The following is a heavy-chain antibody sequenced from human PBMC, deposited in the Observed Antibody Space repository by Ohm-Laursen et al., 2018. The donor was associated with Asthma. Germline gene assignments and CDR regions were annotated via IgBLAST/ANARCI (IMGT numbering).Heavy chain of an antibody. Sequence: GASVKVSCNASGYTFTSYYMHWVRQAPGQGLEWMGIINPSGGSTSYAQKFQGRVTMTRDTSTSTVYMELSSLRSEGTAVYYCARGWGIGAGTTYDAFDIWGQGTMVTVSS. CDR3: ARGWGIGAGTTYDAFDI. D-gene: IGHD1-1*01. CDR2: INPSGGST. CDR1: GYTFTSYY. V-gene: IGHV1-46*01. J-gene: IGHJ3*02.